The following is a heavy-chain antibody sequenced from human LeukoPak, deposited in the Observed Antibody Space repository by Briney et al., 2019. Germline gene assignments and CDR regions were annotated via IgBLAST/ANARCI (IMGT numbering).Heavy chain of an antibody. CDR3: ARHDLGIWSGLVAPFDY. V-gene: IGHV4-34*01. Sequence: SETLSLTCAVSGGSFSGYYWSWIRQPPGKGLEWIGEINHSGSTNYNPSLKSRVTISVDTSKNQFSLKLSSVTAADTAVYYCARHDLGIWSGLVAPFDYWGQGTLVTVSS. J-gene: IGHJ4*02. CDR2: INHSGST. D-gene: IGHD3-3*01. CDR1: GGSFSGYY.